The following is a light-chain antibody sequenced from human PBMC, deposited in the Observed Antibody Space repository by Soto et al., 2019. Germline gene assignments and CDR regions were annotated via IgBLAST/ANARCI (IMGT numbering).Light chain of an antibody. CDR3: SSYTSTSFVV. CDR1: SSDVGAYNS. CDR2: DVS. V-gene: IGLV2-14*01. J-gene: IGLJ2*01. Sequence: QSALTQPASVSGSPGQSITFSCTGTSSDVGAYNSVSWYQQHPGKAPKLMIYDVSHRPSGVSNRFSGSKSGNTASLTISGLQAEYEADYYCSSYTSTSFVVFGGGTKLTVL.